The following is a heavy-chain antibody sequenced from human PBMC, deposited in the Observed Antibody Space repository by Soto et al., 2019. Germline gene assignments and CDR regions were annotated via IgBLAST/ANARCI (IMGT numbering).Heavy chain of an antibody. J-gene: IGHJ4*02. CDR2: IFHLGGA. CDR1: GGSIHSSYW. CDR3: AKSIEY. Sequence: QVQLQESGPGLVKPSGTLSLICDVSGGSIHSSYWWSWVRQPPGRRLEWIGEIFHLGGATYNPFVVGRVPISVDKAKNQFYLKQTSVSAADSAIYFCAKSIEYWGPGIMVTVSS. V-gene: IGHV4-4*02.